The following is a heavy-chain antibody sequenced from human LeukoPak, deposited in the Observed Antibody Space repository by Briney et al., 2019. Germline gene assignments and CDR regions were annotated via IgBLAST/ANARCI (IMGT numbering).Heavy chain of an antibody. CDR3: ATYTNWVAGDV. CDR2: IKGDGSEK. Sequence: GGSLRLSCAASGFTFSESWMSWVRQAPGQGPEWVAAIKGDGSEKDYVDSVKGRFTISRDNAKNSLYLQMNSLRAEDTAVYYCATYTNWVAGDVWGQGTTVSVSS. D-gene: IGHD1-1*01. CDR1: GFTFSESW. V-gene: IGHV3-7*01. J-gene: IGHJ6*02.